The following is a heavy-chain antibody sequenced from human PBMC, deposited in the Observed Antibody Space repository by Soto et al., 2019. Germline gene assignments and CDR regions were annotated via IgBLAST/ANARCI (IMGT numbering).Heavy chain of an antibody. CDR1: GYTFTSYY. CDR3: ARHTRDILATGADY. D-gene: IGHD5-12*01. CDR2: INPSGGST. J-gene: IGHJ4*02. Sequence: DSVKGSCKASGYTFTSYYMHWVRQAPGQGLEWMGLINPSGGSTSYAQKFQGRVTMTRDTSTSTVYMELSSLRSEDTAVYYCARHTRDILATGADYSGPGLLVTVFS. V-gene: IGHV1-46*01.